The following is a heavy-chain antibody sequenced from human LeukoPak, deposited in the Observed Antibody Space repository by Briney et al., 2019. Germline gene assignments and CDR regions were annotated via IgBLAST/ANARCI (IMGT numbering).Heavy chain of an antibody. CDR3: AREIVATTNYYYGMDV. CDR1: GYTFTSYY. D-gene: IGHD5-12*01. J-gene: IGHJ6*02. Sequence: ASVKVSCKASGYTFTSYYMHWVRQAPGQGLEWMGWINPNSGGTNYAQKFQGRVTMTRDTSISTAYMELSRLRSDDTAVYYCAREIVATTNYYYGMDVWGQGTTVTVSS. V-gene: IGHV1-2*02. CDR2: INPNSGGT.